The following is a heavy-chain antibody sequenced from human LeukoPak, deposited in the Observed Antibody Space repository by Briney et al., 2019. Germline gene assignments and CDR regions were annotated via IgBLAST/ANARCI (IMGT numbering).Heavy chain of an antibody. Sequence: GGSLRLSCAASGFTFCTYNMNWVRQAPGKGLEWISYISLGSTTIHYADSVKGRFTISRDNSKNSLYMQMNSLRDEDTALYFCARVYATSRYDAFDVWGQGTLVTVSS. CDR3: ARVYATSRYDAFDV. J-gene: IGHJ3*01. V-gene: IGHV3-48*02. CDR2: ISLGSTTI. CDR1: GFTFCTYN. D-gene: IGHD2-8*01.